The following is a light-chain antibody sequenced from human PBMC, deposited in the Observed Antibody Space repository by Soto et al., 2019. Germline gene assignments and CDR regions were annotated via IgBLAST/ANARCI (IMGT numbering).Light chain of an antibody. Sequence: QAVVTQSPSASASLGASVTLTCTLSSGHSNYAIAWHQQQSEKGPRYLMKLNSDGSHSKGDGIPDRFSGSSSGAERYLTISSLQSEDEAYYYCQTWGSGIVVFGGGTKLTVL. CDR3: QTWGSGIVV. CDR2: LNSDGSH. J-gene: IGLJ2*01. CDR1: SGHSNYA. V-gene: IGLV4-69*01.